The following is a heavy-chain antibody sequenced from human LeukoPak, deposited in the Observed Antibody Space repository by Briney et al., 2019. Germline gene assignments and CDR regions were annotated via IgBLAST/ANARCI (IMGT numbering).Heavy chain of an antibody. CDR2: DGSNK. Sequence: GGSLRLSCAASGFTFSSYAMHWVRQARGKGLEWVAADGSNKYYADSVKGRFTISRDNSKNTLFLQMNSLRAEDTAVYYCAKDLRTSGYYPYYFDYWGQGTLVTVSS. CDR3: AKDLRTSGYYPYYFDY. CDR1: GFTFSSYA. V-gene: IGHV3-30*02. J-gene: IGHJ4*02. D-gene: IGHD3-22*01.